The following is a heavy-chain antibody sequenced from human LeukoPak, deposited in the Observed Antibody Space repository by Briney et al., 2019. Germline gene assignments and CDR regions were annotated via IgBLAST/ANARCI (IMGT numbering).Heavy chain of an antibody. V-gene: IGHV4-61*02. D-gene: IGHD3-22*01. CDR3: ARVTGYMIEDYFDS. Sequence: SETLSLTCTVSGGSISSGSYYWSWIRQPAGKGLEWIGRIYTSGSTNYNPSLKSRVTIAVDTSKNQFSLKLSSVTAADTAVYYCARVTGYMIEDYFDSWGQGTLVTVSS. CDR1: GGSISSGSYY. J-gene: IGHJ4*02. CDR2: IYTSGST.